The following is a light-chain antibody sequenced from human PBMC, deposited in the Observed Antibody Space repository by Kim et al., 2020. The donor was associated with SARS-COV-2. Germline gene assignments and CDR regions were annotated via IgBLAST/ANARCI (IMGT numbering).Light chain of an antibody. V-gene: IGLV4-69*02. CDR3: QTWGTGIMV. Sequence: QLVLTQSPSASASLGASVKLTYTLSSGHSTYTITWHQQQPQKGPRYLMKVNGDGSHSKGDGIHDRFSGSTSGAEYYLTISSLQSDDEADYYCQTWGTGIMVFGGGTQLTVL. J-gene: IGLJ3*02. CDR1: SGHSTYT. CDR2: VNGDGSH.